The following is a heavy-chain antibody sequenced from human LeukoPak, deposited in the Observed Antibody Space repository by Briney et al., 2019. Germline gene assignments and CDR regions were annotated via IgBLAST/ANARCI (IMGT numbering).Heavy chain of an antibody. CDR2: ISGSGGST. J-gene: IGHJ6*03. CDR3: ARAVTTVTTKWGFYYYYYMDV. V-gene: IGHV3-23*01. Sequence: GGSLRLSCAASGFTFSSYGMSWVRQAPGKGLEWVSAISGSGGSTYYADSVKGRFTISRDNSKNTLYLQMNSLRAEDTAVYYCARAVTTVTTKWGFYYYYYMDVWGKGTTVTISS. CDR1: GFTFSSYG. D-gene: IGHD4-17*01.